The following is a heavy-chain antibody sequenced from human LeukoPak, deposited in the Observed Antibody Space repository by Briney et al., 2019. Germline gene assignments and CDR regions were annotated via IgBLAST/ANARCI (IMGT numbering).Heavy chain of an antibody. D-gene: IGHD2-15*01. J-gene: IGHJ4*02. CDR2: INNDGSST. CDR3: ARDGISCSGGHCYFAS. Sequence: GGSLRLSCATSGFIFGNYWMHWVRQAPGKGLVWVSRINNDGSSTTYADSVEGRFTISRASARYTLYLQMSSLRAEDTAVYYCARDGISCSGGHCYFASWGQGTLVTVSS. V-gene: IGHV3-74*01. CDR1: GFIFGNYW.